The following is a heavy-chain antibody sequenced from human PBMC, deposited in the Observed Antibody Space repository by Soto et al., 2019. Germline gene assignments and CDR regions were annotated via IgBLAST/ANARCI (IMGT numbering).Heavy chain of an antibody. J-gene: IGHJ4*02. CDR1: GFTFSSYG. Sequence: GGSLRLSCAASGFTFSSYGMHWVRQAPGKGLEWVAVIWYDGSNKYYADSVKGRFTISRDNSKNTLYLQMNSLRAEDTAVYYCARSHYGSNCYIFDYWGQGNLVTVSS. V-gene: IGHV3-33*01. CDR2: IWYDGSNK. CDR3: ARSHYGSNCYIFDY. D-gene: IGHD3-22*01.